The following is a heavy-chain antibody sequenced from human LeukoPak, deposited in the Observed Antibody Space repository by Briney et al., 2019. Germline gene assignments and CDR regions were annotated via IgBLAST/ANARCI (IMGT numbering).Heavy chain of an antibody. CDR2: ISWNSGSI. V-gene: IGHV3-9*01. J-gene: IGHJ3*02. D-gene: IGHD1-26*01. Sequence: PGGSLRLSCAASGFTFDDYAMHWVRQAPGKGLEWVSGISWNSGSIGYADSVKGRFTISRDNAKNSLYLQMNSLRAEDTALYYCAKDAYLTGGAFDIWGQGTMVTVSS. CDR1: GFTFDDYA. CDR3: AKDAYLTGGAFDI.